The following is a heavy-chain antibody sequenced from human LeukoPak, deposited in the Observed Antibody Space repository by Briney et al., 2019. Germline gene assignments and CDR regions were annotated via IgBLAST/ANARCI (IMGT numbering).Heavy chain of an antibody. CDR1: GFTVSSNY. CDR2: IYSGGST. J-gene: IGHJ5*02. Sequence: PGGSLRLSCAASGFTVSSNYMSWVRQAPGKGPEWVSVIYSGGSTYYADSVKGRFTISRDNSKNTLYLQTNSLRAEDTAVYYCARELEAYCSGGSCYNWFDPWGQGTLVTVSS. D-gene: IGHD2-15*01. CDR3: ARELEAYCSGGSCYNWFDP. V-gene: IGHV3-66*01.